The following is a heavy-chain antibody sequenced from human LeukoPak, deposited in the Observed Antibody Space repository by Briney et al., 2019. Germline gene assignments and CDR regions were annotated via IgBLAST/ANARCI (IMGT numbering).Heavy chain of an antibody. D-gene: IGHD4-17*01. J-gene: IGHJ4*02. CDR3: AKDVYGDYGGLDY. CDR2: IRGSDGST. Sequence: GGSLRLSCAASRFPFSTYAMSWVRQAPGKGLEWVSSIRGSDGSTHYADSVKGRFAISRDNSKNTLYLQMNSLRAEDTAVYYCAKDVYGDYGGLDYWGQGTLVNVSS. CDR1: RFPFSTYA. V-gene: IGHV3-23*01.